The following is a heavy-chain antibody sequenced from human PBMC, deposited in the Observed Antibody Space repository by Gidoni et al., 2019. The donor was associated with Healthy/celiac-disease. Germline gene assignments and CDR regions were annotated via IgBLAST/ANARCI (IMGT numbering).Heavy chain of an antibody. J-gene: IGHJ4*02. CDR3: ARIGGWFGEFRVD. D-gene: IGHD3-10*01. V-gene: IGHV4-61*02. CDR2: IYTSGST. CDR1: GGSISSGSYY. Sequence: QVQLQESGPGLEKPSQTLSLTCPVSGGSISSGSYYWSWIRQPAGKGLEWIGRIYTSGSTNYNPSLKSRVTMSVDTSKNQFSLKLSSVTAADTAVYYCARIGGWFGEFRVDWGQGTLVTVSS.